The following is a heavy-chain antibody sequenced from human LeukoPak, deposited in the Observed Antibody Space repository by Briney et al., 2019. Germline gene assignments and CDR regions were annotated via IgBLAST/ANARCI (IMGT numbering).Heavy chain of an antibody. CDR3: ARELPADNWNDGPLFAFDI. Sequence: SETLSLTCTVSGASIRSSYWGWIRQPPGKGLEWFGSIYHSGSTYYNPSLKSRVTISVDTSKNQFSLKLSSVTAADTAVYYCARELPADNWNDGPLFAFDIWGQGTMVTVSS. CDR1: GASIRSSY. CDR2: IYHSGST. J-gene: IGHJ3*02. D-gene: IGHD1-20*01. V-gene: IGHV4-38-2*02.